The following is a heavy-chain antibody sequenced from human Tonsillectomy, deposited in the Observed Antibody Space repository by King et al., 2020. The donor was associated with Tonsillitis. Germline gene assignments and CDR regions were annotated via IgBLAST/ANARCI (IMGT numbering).Heavy chain of an antibody. CDR3: ARESRDGYNFDY. CDR1: EYSFSNNW. V-gene: IGHV5-51*03. D-gene: IGHD5-24*01. CDR2: IYPDDSDT. J-gene: IGHJ4*02. Sequence: DVQLVESGAEVKKPGESLKISCKGFEYSFSNNWIGWVRQMPGRGLEWMGIIYPDDSDTRYSPSFQDQVIISAAKSINTAYLQWSSLEASDSAMYYCARESRDGYNFDYWGQGTLVTVS.